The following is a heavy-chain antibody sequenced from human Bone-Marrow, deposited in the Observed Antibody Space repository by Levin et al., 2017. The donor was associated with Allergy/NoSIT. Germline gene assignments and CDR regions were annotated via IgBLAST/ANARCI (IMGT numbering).Heavy chain of an antibody. J-gene: IGHJ3*01. CDR2: IYYSGST. Sequence: PSETLSLTCTVSGGSINNYYWSWIRQPPGKGLEYIGYIYYSGSTSLNPSLKSRVSIFVDTSKNQLPLKLSPVAAADTAEYYCARAGTVPTRGVFGVWGQGTMVTVSS. V-gene: IGHV4-59*01. CDR1: GGSINNYY. CDR3: ARAGTVPTRGVFGV. D-gene: IGHD4-17*01.